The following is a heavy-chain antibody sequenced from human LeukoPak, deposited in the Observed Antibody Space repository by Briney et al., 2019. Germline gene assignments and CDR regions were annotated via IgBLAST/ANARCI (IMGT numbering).Heavy chain of an antibody. CDR1: GFTFSNYD. CDR2: ISSSSASI. Sequence: GGSLRLSCVGSGFTFSNYDMNWVRQAPGKGLEWVSSISSSSASIYYADSVKGRFTISRDNAQNSLYLQINSSRGHDATLYYCATRTGMLGLIQAYWGQGTLVTVSS. V-gene: IGHV3-21*01. D-gene: IGHD1-14*01. J-gene: IGHJ4*02. CDR3: ATRTGMLGLIQAY.